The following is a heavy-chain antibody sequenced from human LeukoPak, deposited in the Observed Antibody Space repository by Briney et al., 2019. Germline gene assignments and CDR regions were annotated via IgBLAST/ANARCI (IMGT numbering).Heavy chain of an antibody. D-gene: IGHD3-16*02. Sequence: SVKVSCKASRYTFTNFGISSVRQAPRQGREWMGRIIPILGIANYAQKFQGRVTITADKSTSTAYMELSSLRSEDTAVYYCARGSYRGDWFDTWGQGTLVTVSS. CDR2: IIPILGIA. CDR3: ARGSYRGDWFDT. V-gene: IGHV1-69*04. CDR1: RYTFTNFG. J-gene: IGHJ5*02.